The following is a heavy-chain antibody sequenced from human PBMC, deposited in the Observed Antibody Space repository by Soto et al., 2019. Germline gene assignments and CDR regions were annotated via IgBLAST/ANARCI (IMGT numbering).Heavy chain of an antibody. Sequence: GGSLRLSCAASVFTFSTYSMNCVRQAPGEGLEWVSYFSSSSTYIYYADSVKGRFTISRDNAKNSLYLQMNSLRAEDTAVYYCLIAVAGSFATEYWGQGTMVTVSS. V-gene: IGHV3-21*01. CDR2: FSSSSTYI. CDR3: LIAVAGSFATEY. D-gene: IGHD6-19*01. CDR1: VFTFSTYS. J-gene: IGHJ4*02.